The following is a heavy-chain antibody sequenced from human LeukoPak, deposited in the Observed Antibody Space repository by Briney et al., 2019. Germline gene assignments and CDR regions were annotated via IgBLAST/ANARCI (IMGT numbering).Heavy chain of an antibody. D-gene: IGHD3/OR15-3a*01. J-gene: IGHJ5*02. CDR2: IYYIGST. V-gene: IGHV4-59*08. CDR1: GGSISSYY. Sequence: SETLSLTCTVSGGSISSYYWSWIRQPPGKGLEWIGYIYYIGSTNYNPSLKSRVTISVDTSKNQFSLKLSSVTAADTAVYYCARGLTSFNWFDPWGQGTLVTVSS. CDR3: ARGLTSFNWFDP.